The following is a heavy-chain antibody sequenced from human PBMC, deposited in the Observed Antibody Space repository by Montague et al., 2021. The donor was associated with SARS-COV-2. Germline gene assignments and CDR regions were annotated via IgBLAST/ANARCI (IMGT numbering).Heavy chain of an antibody. V-gene: IGHV4-39*07. D-gene: IGHD2-15*01. Sequence: SETLSLTCTVSGGSISSSSYYWGWIRQPPGKGLEWIGSIYYSGSTNYNPSLKSRVTISVDTSKNQFSLKLSSVTAADTAVYYCARGSGCSGGSCYSEWDPYCCYGMDVWGQGTTVTVSS. J-gene: IGHJ6*02. CDR1: GGSISSSSYY. CDR2: IYYSGST. CDR3: ARGSGCSGGSCYSEWDPYCCYGMDV.